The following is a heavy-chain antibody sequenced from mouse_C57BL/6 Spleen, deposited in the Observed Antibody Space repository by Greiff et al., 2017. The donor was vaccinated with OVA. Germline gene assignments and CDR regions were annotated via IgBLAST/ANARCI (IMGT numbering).Heavy chain of an antibody. Sequence: VQRVESGPGLVQPSQSLSITCTVSGFSLTSYGVHWVRQSPGKGLEWLGVIWRGGSTDYNAAFMSRLSITKDNSKSQVFFKMNSLQADDTAIYYCAKTGIYYGLYAMDYWGQGTSVTVSS. CDR2: IWRGGST. J-gene: IGHJ4*01. CDR1: GFSLTSYG. V-gene: IGHV2-5*01. D-gene: IGHD2-1*01. CDR3: AKTGIYYGLYAMDY.